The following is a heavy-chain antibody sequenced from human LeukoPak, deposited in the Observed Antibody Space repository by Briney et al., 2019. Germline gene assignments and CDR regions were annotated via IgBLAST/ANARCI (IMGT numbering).Heavy chain of an antibody. V-gene: IGHV3-23*01. D-gene: IGHD4-17*01. J-gene: IGHJ4*02. CDR1: GFTFSSYA. Sequence: GGSLRLSCAASGFTFSSYAMSWVRQAPGKGLEWVSAISGSGGSTYYADSVKGRFTISRDNSKNTPYLQMNSLSAEDTAVYYCARVDYGDYVDYWGQGTLVTVSS. CDR3: ARVDYGDYVDY. CDR2: ISGSGGST.